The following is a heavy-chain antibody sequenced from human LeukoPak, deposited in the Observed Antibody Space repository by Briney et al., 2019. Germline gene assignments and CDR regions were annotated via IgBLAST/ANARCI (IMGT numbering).Heavy chain of an antibody. CDR1: GGSISSGNYY. J-gene: IGHJ5*02. D-gene: IGHD3-10*01. CDR3: ASYGSGSYRFDP. CDR2: IHHSGST. V-gene: IGHV4-31*03. Sequence: PSETLSLTCTVSGGSISSGNYYWSWIRQHPGKGLEWIGYIHHSGSTYYNPSLKSRVIISVDTSKNQFSLKLNSVTAADTAVYYCASYGSGSYRFDPRGQGTLVTVSS.